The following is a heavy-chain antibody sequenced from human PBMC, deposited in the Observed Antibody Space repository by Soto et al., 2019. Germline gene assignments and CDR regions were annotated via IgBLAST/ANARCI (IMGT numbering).Heavy chain of an antibody. D-gene: IGHD6-6*01. CDR1: GGTFTSYA. J-gene: IGHJ6*02. CDR2: IIPIFGTA. V-gene: IGHV1-69*06. Sequence: QVQLVQSGAEVKKPGSSVKVSCKASGGTFTSYAFSWVRQAPGEGLEWMGTIIPIFGTANYAQKFQGRVTITADKSTSTAYMEMSSLRSEDTAVYYCAQRGSSSYYYNIGTDVWGQGTTVTVFS. CDR3: AQRGSSSYYYNIGTDV.